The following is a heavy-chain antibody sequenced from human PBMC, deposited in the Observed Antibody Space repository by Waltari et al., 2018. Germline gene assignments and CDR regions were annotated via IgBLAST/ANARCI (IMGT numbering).Heavy chain of an antibody. D-gene: IGHD6-13*01. V-gene: IGHV3-7*01. Sequence: EVQLVESGGGLVQPGGSLRLSCAASGFTFSSYWMSWVLQAPGKGLEWVANIKRDGSEKYYVDSVKGRFTISRDNAKNSLYLQMNSLRAEDTAVYYCARDGAAAGYGMDVWGQGTTVTVSS. J-gene: IGHJ6*02. CDR1: GFTFSSYW. CDR3: ARDGAAAGYGMDV. CDR2: IKRDGSEK.